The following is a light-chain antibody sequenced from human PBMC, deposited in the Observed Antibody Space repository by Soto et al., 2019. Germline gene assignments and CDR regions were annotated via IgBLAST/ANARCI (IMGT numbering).Light chain of an antibody. V-gene: IGLV2-14*01. CDR2: EVT. CDR1: SSDVGGYNF. Sequence: QSALTQPASVSGSPGQSITISCIGTSSDVGGYNFVSWYQQHPGKAPKLMIYEVTNRPAGVSNRFSGTKSGNAASLTISGHHAEDEADYYYSSYTASDTCVFGTGTKLTVL. CDR3: SSYTASDTCV. J-gene: IGLJ1*01.